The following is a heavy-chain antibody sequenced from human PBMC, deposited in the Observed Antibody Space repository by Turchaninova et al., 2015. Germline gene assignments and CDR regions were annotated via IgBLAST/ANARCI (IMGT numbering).Heavy chain of an antibody. J-gene: IGHJ4*02. D-gene: IGHD3-10*01. Sequence: QVQLQESGPGLVKPSETLSLTCPVSGGSISNYYWSWIRQPPGKGLEWIGYMYYSGSTNYNPSLKSRVTISVDTSKNQFSLKLSSVTAADTAVYYCVRSLDYYGSGSYYAYWGQGTLVTVSS. CDR2: MYYSGST. CDR3: VRSLDYYGSGSYYAY. V-gene: IGHV4-59*01. CDR1: GGSISNYY.